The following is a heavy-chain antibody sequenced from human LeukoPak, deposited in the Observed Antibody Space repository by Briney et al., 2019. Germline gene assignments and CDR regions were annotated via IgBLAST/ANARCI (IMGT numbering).Heavy chain of an antibody. CDR2: INHSGST. Sequence: SETLSLTCAVYGGSFSGYYWSRIRQPPGKGLEWIGEINHSGSTNYNPSLKSRVTISVDTSKNQFSLKLSSVTAADTAVYYCARAHSRITIFGVVIISPYFDYWGQGTLVTVSS. J-gene: IGHJ4*02. CDR3: ARAHSRITIFGVVIISPYFDY. V-gene: IGHV4-34*01. CDR1: GGSFSGYY. D-gene: IGHD3-3*01.